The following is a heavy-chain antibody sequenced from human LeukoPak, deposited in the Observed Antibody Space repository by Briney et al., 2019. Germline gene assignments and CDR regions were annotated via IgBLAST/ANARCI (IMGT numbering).Heavy chain of an antibody. CDR1: GGSISSGGNY. Sequence: SQTLSLTCTVSGGSISSGGNYWSWIRQHPGKGLEWIGYIYYTGSTYYNPSLKSRVTISVDTSKNQFSLRLSSVTAADTAVYYCARAGGGVPMFFYYYMDVWGKGTTVTVSS. V-gene: IGHV4-31*03. CDR2: IYYTGST. D-gene: IGHD3-10*02. CDR3: ARAGGGVPMFFYYYMDV. J-gene: IGHJ6*03.